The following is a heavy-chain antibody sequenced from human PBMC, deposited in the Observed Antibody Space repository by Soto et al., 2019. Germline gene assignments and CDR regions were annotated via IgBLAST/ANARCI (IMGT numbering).Heavy chain of an antibody. CDR2: ISYDGSNK. D-gene: IGHD6-13*01. CDR3: AKVSKQGYYYYGMDV. Sequence: SLRLSCAASGFTFSSYGMHWVRQAPGKGLEWVAVISYDGSNKYYADSVKGRFTISRDNSKNTLYLQMNSLRAEDTAVYYCAKVSKQGYYYYGMDVWGQGTTVTVSS. J-gene: IGHJ6*02. V-gene: IGHV3-30*18. CDR1: GFTFSSYG.